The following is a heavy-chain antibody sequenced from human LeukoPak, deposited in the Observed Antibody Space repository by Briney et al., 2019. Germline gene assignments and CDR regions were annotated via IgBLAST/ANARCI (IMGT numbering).Heavy chain of an antibody. CDR3: ARTPRYTYGPGDFDY. Sequence: GGSLRLSCAASAFTFSTYSMNWVRQAPGKGLEWVSYISSSTSTIYYADSVRGRFTISRDNAKNSLYLQMNSLRAEDTAVYYCARTPRYTYGPGDFDYWGQGTLVTVSS. CDR2: ISSSTSTI. CDR1: AFTFSTYS. J-gene: IGHJ4*02. V-gene: IGHV3-48*04. D-gene: IGHD5-18*01.